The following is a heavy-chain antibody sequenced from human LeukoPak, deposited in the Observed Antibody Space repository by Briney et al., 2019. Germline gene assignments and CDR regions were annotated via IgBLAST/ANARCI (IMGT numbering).Heavy chain of an antibody. V-gene: IGHV4-61*01. J-gene: IGHJ5*02. CDR1: GGSVSSGSYY. Sequence: SETLSLTCTVSGGSVSSGSYYWSWIRQPPGKGLEWIGYIYYSGSTNYNPSLKSRVTISVDTSKNQFSLKLSSVTAADTAVYYCARDQVPSRGLDPWGQGTLVTVSS. D-gene: IGHD3-10*01. CDR3: ARDQVPSRGLDP. CDR2: IYYSGST.